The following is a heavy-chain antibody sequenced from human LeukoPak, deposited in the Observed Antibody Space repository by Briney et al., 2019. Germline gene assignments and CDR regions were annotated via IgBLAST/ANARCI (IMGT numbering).Heavy chain of an antibody. CDR1: GYTFTSYY. D-gene: IGHD2-15*01. CDR2: INPSGGST. V-gene: IGHV1-46*01. Sequence: ASVKVSCKASGYTFTSYYMHWVRQAPGQGLEWMGIINPSGGSTSYAQKFQGRATMTRDTSTSTVYMELSSLRSEDTAVYYCARDRGTDAFDIWGQGTMVTVSS. CDR3: ARDRGTDAFDI. J-gene: IGHJ3*02.